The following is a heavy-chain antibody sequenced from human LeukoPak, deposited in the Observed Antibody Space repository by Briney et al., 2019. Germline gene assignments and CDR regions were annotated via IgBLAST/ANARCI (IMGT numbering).Heavy chain of an antibody. J-gene: IGHJ4*02. V-gene: IGHV4-38-2*01. D-gene: IGHD2-15*01. Sequence: PSETLSLTCAVSGYSISSGHYWAWIRQPPGKGLEWVAAIYHSGSTYYKPSLKTRLTISMDTSKNQFSLRLTSVTAADTAVYYCAFWDDGSTSIDYWGQGTLVTVSS. CDR1: GYSISSGHY. CDR3: AFWDDGSTSIDY. CDR2: IYHSGST.